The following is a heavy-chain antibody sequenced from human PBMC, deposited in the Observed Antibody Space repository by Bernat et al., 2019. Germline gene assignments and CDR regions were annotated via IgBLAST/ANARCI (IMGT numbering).Heavy chain of an antibody. CDR2: IWSDGSNK. V-gene: IGHV3-33*08. Sequence: GGGLVKPGGSLRLSCAGSGFTFSNGWMNWVRQAPGKGLEWVAVIWSDGSNKYYADSVKGRFTISRDNSNNTLYLQMNSLRAEDTAVYYCARDQASNWFDPWGQGTLVTVSS. CDR1: GFTFSNGW. CDR3: ARDQASNWFDP. J-gene: IGHJ5*02.